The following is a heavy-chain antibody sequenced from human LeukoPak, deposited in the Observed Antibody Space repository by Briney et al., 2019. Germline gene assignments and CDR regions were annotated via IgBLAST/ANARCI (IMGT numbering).Heavy chain of an antibody. CDR2: IIPIFGTA. CDR3: ARETEYYDSSGSSRGNWFDP. V-gene: IGHV1-69*06. J-gene: IGHJ5*02. CDR1: GGTFSSYA. Sequence: VASVKASCKASGGTFSSYAISWVRQAPGQGLEWMGGIIPIFGTANYAQKFQGRVTITADKSTSTAYMELSSLRSEDTAVYYCARETEYYDSSGSSRGNWFDPWGQGTLVTVSS. D-gene: IGHD3-22*01.